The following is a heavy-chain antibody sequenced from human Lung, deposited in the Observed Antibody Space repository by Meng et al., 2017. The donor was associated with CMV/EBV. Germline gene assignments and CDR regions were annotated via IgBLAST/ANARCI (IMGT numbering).Heavy chain of an antibody. V-gene: IGHV1-69*05. CDR3: ASTTPYCSSTSCYTYFDY. CDR1: GGTFSSYA. D-gene: IGHD2-2*02. CDR2: IIPIFGTA. J-gene: IGHJ4*02. Sequence: SVKVSCKASGGTFSSYAISWVRQAPGQGLEWMGGIIPIFGTANYAQKFQGRVTITTDESTSTAYMELSSLRSEDTAVYYCASTTPYCSSTSCYTYFDYWDQGTLVTVSS.